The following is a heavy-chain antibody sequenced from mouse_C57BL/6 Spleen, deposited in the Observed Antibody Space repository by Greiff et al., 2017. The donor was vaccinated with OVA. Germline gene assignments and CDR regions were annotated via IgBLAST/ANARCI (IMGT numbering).Heavy chain of an antibody. D-gene: IGHD1-1*01. V-gene: IGHV1-59*01. CDR1: GYTFTSYW. J-gene: IGHJ4*01. Sequence: QVQLQQPGAELVRPGTSVKLSCKASGYTFTSYWMHWVKQRPGQGLEWIGAIGPSDSYTTYNQKFKGKATLTVDTYSSTAYMQLSSLTSEDAAVYYCASSHYCGSSRYAMDYWGQGTSVTVSS. CDR3: ASSHYCGSSRYAMDY. CDR2: IGPSDSYT.